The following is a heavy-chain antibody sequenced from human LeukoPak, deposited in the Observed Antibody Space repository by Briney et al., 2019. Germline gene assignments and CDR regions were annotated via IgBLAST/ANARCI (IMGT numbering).Heavy chain of an antibody. J-gene: IGHJ5*02. CDR1: GGSFSGYY. CDR2: INHSGST. D-gene: IGHD3-10*01. V-gene: IGHV4-34*01. Sequence: SETLSLTCAVYGGSFSGYYWSWIRQPPGKGLEWIGEINHSGSTSYNPSLKSRVTISVDTSKNQFSLKLSSVTAADTAVYYCARGRGPFDPWGQGTLVTVSS. CDR3: ARGRGPFDP.